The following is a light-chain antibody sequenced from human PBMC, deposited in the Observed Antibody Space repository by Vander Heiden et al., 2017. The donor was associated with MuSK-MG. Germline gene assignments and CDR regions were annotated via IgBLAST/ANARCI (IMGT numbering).Light chain of an antibody. Sequence: SSELTQDPAVSVGLGQTVRITCQGGSLRSYYASWYQQKPGQVPVLVIYGKTNRPSGIPDRFSGSSSGNTASLTITGAQAEDEADYYCNSRDSSGNHVVFGGGTKLTVL. V-gene: IGLV3-19*01. J-gene: IGLJ2*01. CDR2: GKT. CDR1: SLRSYY. CDR3: NSRDSSGNHVV.